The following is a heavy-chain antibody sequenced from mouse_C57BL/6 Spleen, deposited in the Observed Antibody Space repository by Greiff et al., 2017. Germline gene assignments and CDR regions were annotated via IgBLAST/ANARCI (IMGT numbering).Heavy chain of an antibody. CDR3: ARWRPFDY. V-gene: IGHV1-54*01. CDR1: GYAFTNYL. CDR2: INPGSGGT. Sequence: VQLQESGAELVRPGTSVKLSCKASGYAFTNYLIEWVKQRPGQGLEWIGVINPGSGGTNYNEKFKGKATLTADKSSSTAYMELRSLTSEDSAVYFCARWRPFDYWGQGTTLTVSS. J-gene: IGHJ2*01.